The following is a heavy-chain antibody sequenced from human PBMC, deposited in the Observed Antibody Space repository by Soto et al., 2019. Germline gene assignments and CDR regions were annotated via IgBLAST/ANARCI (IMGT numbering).Heavy chain of an antibody. Sequence: SETLSLTCAVSGGSISSSNWWSWVRQPPGKGLEWIGEIYHSGSTNYNPSLKSRVTISVDKSKNQFSLKLSSVTAADTAVYYCARDWGSVAVAPSDGMDVWGQGTTVTVSS. CDR2: IYHSGST. CDR1: GGSISSSNW. D-gene: IGHD6-19*01. V-gene: IGHV4-4*02. J-gene: IGHJ6*02. CDR3: ARDWGSVAVAPSDGMDV.